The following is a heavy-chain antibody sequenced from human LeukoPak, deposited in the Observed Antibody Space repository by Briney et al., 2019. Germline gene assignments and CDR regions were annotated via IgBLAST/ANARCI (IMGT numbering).Heavy chain of an antibody. J-gene: IGHJ4*02. D-gene: IGHD3-16*02. CDR3: AKDPIRLRELSLPFDY. Sequence: RGSLRLSCAASGFTFSSYAMSWVRQAPGKGLEWVSAISGSGGSTYYADSVKGRFTISRDNSKNTLYLQMNSLRAEDTAVYYCAKDPIRLRELSLPFDYWGQGTLVTVSS. V-gene: IGHV3-23*01. CDR2: ISGSGGST. CDR1: GFTFSSYA.